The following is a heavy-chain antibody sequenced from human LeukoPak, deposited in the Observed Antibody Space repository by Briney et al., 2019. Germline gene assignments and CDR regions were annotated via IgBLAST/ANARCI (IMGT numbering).Heavy chain of an antibody. CDR3: ATSFVTGSYYDRGYYFDY. V-gene: IGHV1-24*01. D-gene: IGHD1-26*01. CDR2: FEPEEGEHGET. J-gene: IGHJ4*02. Sequence: GASVKVSCRVSGYSLSDLSIHWVRHVPGKGLEWMGGFEPEEGEHGETIYAQKFEGRLTLTEDTATDTAYMELVSLTSADTAVYYCATSFVTGSYYDRGYYFDYWGQGTLVTVSS. CDR1: GYSLSDLS.